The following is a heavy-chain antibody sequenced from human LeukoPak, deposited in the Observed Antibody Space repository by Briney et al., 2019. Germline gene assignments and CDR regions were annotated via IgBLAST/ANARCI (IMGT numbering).Heavy chain of an antibody. CDR3: ARGRPHGNDY. CDR1: AFIFSGHW. V-gene: IGHV3-74*01. D-gene: IGHD4-23*01. J-gene: IGHJ4*02. CDR2: IASDGSST. Sequence: GGSLRLSCEASAFIFSGHWLNWVRQTPGKGLVWVSRIASDGSSTTYADSVKGRFSISRDNAKNTLYLQMNSLRVEDTAVYYCARGRPHGNDYWGQGTLVTVSS.